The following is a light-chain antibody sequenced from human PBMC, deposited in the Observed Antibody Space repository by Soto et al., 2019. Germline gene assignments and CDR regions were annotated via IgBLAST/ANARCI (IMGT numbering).Light chain of an antibody. CDR1: SSDVGGYNY. CDR3: SSYTSSSTLGV. J-gene: IGLJ1*01. CDR2: DVS. V-gene: IGLV2-14*01. Sequence: QSALTQRASVSGSPGQSITISCTGTSSDVGGYNYVSWYQQHPGKAPKLMIYDVSNRPSGVSNRFSGSKSGNTASLTISGLQAEDEADYYCSSYTSSSTLGVFGTGTKLTVL.